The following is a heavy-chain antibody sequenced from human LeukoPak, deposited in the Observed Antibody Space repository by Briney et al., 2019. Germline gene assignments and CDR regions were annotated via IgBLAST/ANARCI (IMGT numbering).Heavy chain of an antibody. CDR3: ASLLNGGVAHWFDP. CDR2: IYYSGST. CDR1: GGSISTYY. J-gene: IGHJ5*02. D-gene: IGHD7-27*01. Sequence: SETLSLTCTVSGGSISTYYGNWIRQAPGKGLEWIGYIYYSGSTNYNPSLKSRVTMSVDTSRNQFSLKLSSVTAADTAVYYCASLLNGGVAHWFDPWGQGTLATVSS. V-gene: IGHV4-59*08.